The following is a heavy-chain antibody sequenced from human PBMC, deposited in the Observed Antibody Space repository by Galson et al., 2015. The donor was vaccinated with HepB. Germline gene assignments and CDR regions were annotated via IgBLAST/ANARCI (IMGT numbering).Heavy chain of an antibody. CDR1: GVTFSSYT. D-gene: IGHD3-9*01. Sequence: SLRLSCAASGVTFSSYTMNWVRQAPGKGLEWVSSISSRSTYLFYADSVKGRFTISRDNAQNSLYLQMDSLRAEDTAVYYCARESLRYFDWSYADAFDVWGQGTMVTVSS. J-gene: IGHJ3*01. V-gene: IGHV3-21*01. CDR2: ISSRSTYL. CDR3: ARESLRYFDWSYADAFDV.